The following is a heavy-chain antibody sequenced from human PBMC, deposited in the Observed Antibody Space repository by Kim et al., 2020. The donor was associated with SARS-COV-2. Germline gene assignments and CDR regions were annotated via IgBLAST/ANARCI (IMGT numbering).Heavy chain of an antibody. CDR1: GYTFSAHG. J-gene: IGHJ3*02. V-gene: IGHV1-18*01. Sequence: ASVKVSCKASGYTFSAHGITWVRQAPGQGLEWMGWISTYSGVTDYAQKMQGRVTMTTDKYTNTAYMELKALRSDDTAVYFCARIGHTGGFGRRGGEDIWGQGTMVIVSS. CDR3: ARIGHTGGFGRRGGEDI. D-gene: IGHD2-8*02. CDR2: ISTYSGVT.